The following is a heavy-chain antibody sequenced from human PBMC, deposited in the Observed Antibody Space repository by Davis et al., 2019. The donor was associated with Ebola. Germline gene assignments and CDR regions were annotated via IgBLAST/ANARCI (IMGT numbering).Heavy chain of an antibody. D-gene: IGHD3-10*01. V-gene: IGHV1-2*04. CDR2: INPNSGGT. CDR1: GYTFTGYY. CDR3: ARGLLWFGELLPHYYFDY. Sequence: AASVKVSCKASGYTFTGYYMHWVRQAPGQGLEWMGWINPNSGGTNYAQKFQGWVTMTRDTPISTAYMELSRLRSDDTAVYYCARGLLWFGELLPHYYFDYWGQGTLVTVSS. J-gene: IGHJ4*02.